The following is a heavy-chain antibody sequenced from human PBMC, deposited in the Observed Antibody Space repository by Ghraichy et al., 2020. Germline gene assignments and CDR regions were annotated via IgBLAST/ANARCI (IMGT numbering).Heavy chain of an antibody. D-gene: IGHD1-26*01. CDR3: ARGATWYFDY. CDR2: IYSGGIT. CDR1: GFTVSSNY. V-gene: IGHV3-66*02. J-gene: IGHJ4*02. Sequence: GGSLRLSCAASGFTVSSNYMNWVRQAPGKGLEWVSVIYSGGITYYADSVKGRFSISRDNSKNTLYLQMNSLRTEDTAVYYCARGATWYFDYWGQGTLVTLSS.